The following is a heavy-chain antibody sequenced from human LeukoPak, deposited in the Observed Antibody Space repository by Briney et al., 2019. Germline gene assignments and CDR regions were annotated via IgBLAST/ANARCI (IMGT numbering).Heavy chain of an antibody. CDR1: GFTFSSCA. Sequence: PGGSLRLSCEASGFTFSSCAMSCVRQAQGKGPEWVSAISGSGGKTWYADSVKGRFTISRDNSKNTLYLQMNSLRAEDTAVYYCAKDPIVFNSGDYYLGAFNIWGQGRMVTVSS. D-gene: IGHD2-21*02. V-gene: IGHV3-23*01. J-gene: IGHJ3*02. CDR3: AKDPIVFNSGDYYLGAFNI. CDR2: ISGSGGKT.